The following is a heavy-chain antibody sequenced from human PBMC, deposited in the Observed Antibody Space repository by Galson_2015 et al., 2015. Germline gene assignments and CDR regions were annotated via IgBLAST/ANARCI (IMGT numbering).Heavy chain of an antibody. CDR1: GFTFSSYA. D-gene: IGHD3-9*01. CDR2: ISGSGGST. Sequence: SLRLSCAASGFTFSSYAMSWVRQAPGKGLEWVSAISGSGGSTYYADSVKGRFTISRDNSKNTLYLQMNSLRAEDTAVYYCAKDRETKRLRYFDSDAFEIWGQGTMVTVSS. CDR3: AKDRETKRLRYFDSDAFEI. J-gene: IGHJ3*02. V-gene: IGHV3-23*01.